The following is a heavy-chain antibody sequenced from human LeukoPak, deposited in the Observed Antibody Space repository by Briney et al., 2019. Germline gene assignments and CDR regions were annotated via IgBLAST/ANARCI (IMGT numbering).Heavy chain of an antibody. V-gene: IGHV3-21*01. CDR2: ISSSSSYI. D-gene: IGHD2-15*01. CDR3: ARDWEGYCSGGSCGENAFDI. J-gene: IGHJ3*02. CDR1: GFTFSSYS. Sequence: GGSLRLSXAASGFTFSSYSMNWVRQAPGKGLEWVSSISSSSSYIYYADSVKGRFTISRDNAKNSLYLQMNSLRAEDTAVYYCARDWEGYCSGGSCGENAFDIWGQGTMVTVSS.